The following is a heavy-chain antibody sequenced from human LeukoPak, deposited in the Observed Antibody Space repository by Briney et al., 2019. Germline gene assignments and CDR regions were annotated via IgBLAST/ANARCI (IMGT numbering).Heavy chain of an antibody. J-gene: IGHJ3*02. CDR2: ISSSSSYI. Sequence: PGGSLRLSCAASGFTFSSYAMSWVRQAPGKGLEWVSSISSSSSYIYYADSVKGRFTISRDNAKNSLYLQMNSLRAEDTAVYYCATGGFVVVVPAAPRGAFDIWGQGTMVTVSS. CDR3: ATGGFVVVVPAAPRGAFDI. V-gene: IGHV3-21*04. CDR1: GFTFSSYA. D-gene: IGHD2-2*01.